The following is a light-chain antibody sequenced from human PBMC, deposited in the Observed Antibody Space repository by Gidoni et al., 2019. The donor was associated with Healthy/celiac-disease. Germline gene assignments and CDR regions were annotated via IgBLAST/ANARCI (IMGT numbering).Light chain of an antibody. J-gene: IGLJ1*01. CDR1: SSDVGGYNY. V-gene: IGLV2-14*01. CDR3: SSYTSSSTLV. Sequence: QSALTQPASVSGSPGQSITISCTGTSSDVGGYNYVSWYQQHPGKAPKLMIYEVSNRPSGGSNRFSGSKSGNTASLTISGLQAEDEADYYCSSYTSSSTLVFGTGIKVTVL. CDR2: EVS.